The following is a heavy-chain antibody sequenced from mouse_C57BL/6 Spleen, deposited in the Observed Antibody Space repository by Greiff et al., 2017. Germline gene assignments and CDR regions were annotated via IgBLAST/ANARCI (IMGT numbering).Heavy chain of an antibody. CDR1: GYTFTDYN. J-gene: IGHJ3*01. D-gene: IGHD2-3*01. CDR3: ARDGYYVGFAY. CDR2: INPNNGGT. V-gene: IGHV1-22*01. Sequence: EVQLQQSGPELVKPGASVKMSCKASGYTFTDYNMHWVKQSHGKSLEWIGYINPNNGGTSYNQKFKGKATLTVNKSSRTAYMELRSLTSEDSAVYYCARDGYYVGFAYWGQGTLVTVSA.